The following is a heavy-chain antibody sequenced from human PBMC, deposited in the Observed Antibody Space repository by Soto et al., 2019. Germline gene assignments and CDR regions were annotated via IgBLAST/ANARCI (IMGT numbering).Heavy chain of an antibody. CDR2: INPSGGTT. CDR3: ARDQWTAVTGSFFDY. V-gene: IGHV1-46*01. Sequence: ASVKVSCKASGYTFTSYHMHWVRQAPGQGLEWVGVINPSGGTTTYAQKFEGRVTITADESTSTAYMELSSLRSEDTAVYYCARDQWTAVTGSFFDYWGQGTLVTVSS. CDR1: GYTFTSYH. D-gene: IGHD4-17*01. J-gene: IGHJ4*02.